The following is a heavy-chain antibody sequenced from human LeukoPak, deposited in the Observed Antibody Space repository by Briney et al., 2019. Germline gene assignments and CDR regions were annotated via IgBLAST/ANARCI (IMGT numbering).Heavy chain of an antibody. V-gene: IGHV3-11*03. CDR3: AAGTAADF. CDR2: ISSSSSYT. D-gene: IGHD6-13*01. Sequence: GGSLRLSCAASGVTVSSNYMNWIRQAPGKGLEWISYISSSSSYTDYADSVKGRFTISRDNAKSALYLQLNSLRLEDTAVYYCAAGTAADFWGQGTLVTVSS. J-gene: IGHJ4*02. CDR1: GVTVSSNY.